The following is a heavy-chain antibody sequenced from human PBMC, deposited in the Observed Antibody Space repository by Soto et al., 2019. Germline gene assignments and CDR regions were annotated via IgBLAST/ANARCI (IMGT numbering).Heavy chain of an antibody. CDR3: ARRPDAFDI. CDR2: INNSGHYT. V-gene: IGHV3-21*04. Sequence: GGSLRLSCAASGFTFSNYTMHWVRQAPGKGLEWVSDINNSGHYTYYADSVKGRFTISRDNSKNTMFLQMNNLRVEDTAMYYCARRPDAFDIWGQGTMVTVSS. CDR1: GFTFSNYT. J-gene: IGHJ3*02.